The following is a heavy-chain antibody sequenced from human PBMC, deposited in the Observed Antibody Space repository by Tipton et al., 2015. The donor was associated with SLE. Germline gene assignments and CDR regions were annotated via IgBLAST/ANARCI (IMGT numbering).Heavy chain of an antibody. Sequence: SLRLSCAASGFTFSSYAMSWVRQAPGKGLEWVSRISSDGTDITYADSVKGRFTVSRDNAKNALYLQMNSLRAEDTAVYYCAGLYGMDVWGQGTTVTVSS. CDR2: ISSDGTDI. D-gene: IGHD3-16*01. CDR1: GFTFSSYA. V-gene: IGHV3-74*01. CDR3: AGLYGMDV. J-gene: IGHJ6*02.